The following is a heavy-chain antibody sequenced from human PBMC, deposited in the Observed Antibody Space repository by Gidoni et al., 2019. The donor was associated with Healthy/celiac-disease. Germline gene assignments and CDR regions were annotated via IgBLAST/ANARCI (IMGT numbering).Heavy chain of an antibody. CDR1: GFTFSSYA. Sequence: EVQLLESGGGLVQPGGSLRLSCAASGFTFSSYAMSWVRQAPGKGLEWVSAISGSGGSTYYADSVKGRFTISRDNSKNTLYLQMNSLRAEDTAVYYCAKGSLSLYDFWSGYYTEDYFDYWGQGTLVTVSS. CDR3: AKGSLSLYDFWSGYYTEDYFDY. V-gene: IGHV3-23*01. J-gene: IGHJ4*02. D-gene: IGHD3-3*01. CDR2: ISGSGGST.